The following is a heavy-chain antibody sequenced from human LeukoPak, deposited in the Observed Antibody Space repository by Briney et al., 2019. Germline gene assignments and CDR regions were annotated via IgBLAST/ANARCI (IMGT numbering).Heavy chain of an antibody. CDR3: ARVRYCSGGSYYFYNAMDV. CDR1: GFIVTTYG. Sequence: GGSLRLSCAASGFIVTTYGIHWVRQAPGKGLEWVAVISWDGSNKYYAHSVKGRFTISRDNSKKTLYLHMKSLRTEDTAVYYCARVRYCSGGSYYFYNAMDVWGQGTTVTVSS. D-gene: IGHD2-15*01. V-gene: IGHV3-30*03. J-gene: IGHJ6*02. CDR2: ISWDGSNK.